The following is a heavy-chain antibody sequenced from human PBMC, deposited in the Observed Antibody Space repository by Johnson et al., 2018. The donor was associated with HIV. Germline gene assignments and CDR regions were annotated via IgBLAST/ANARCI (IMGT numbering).Heavy chain of an antibody. Sequence: GSLRLSCAASGFTFSSYDMHWVRQATGKGLEWVSAIGTAGDTYYPGSVKGRFTISRDNSKNTLYLQMNSLRAEDTAVYYCTTSIAAAGIDAFDIWGQGTMVTVSS. CDR2: IGTAGDT. CDR1: GFTFSSYD. V-gene: IGHV3-13*01. J-gene: IGHJ3*02. D-gene: IGHD6-13*01. CDR3: TTSIAAAGIDAFDI.